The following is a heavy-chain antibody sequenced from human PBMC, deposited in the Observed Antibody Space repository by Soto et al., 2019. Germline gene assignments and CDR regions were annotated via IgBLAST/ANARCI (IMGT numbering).Heavy chain of an antibody. J-gene: IGHJ4*02. CDR3: AGRGSGRYYDY. V-gene: IGHV3-23*01. Sequence: EVQLLESGGGLVQPGGSLRLSCAASGFTFSSYAMRWVRQAPVKGLEWVSAISGSGGSTYYADSVKGRFTIARDNCKNTLYLQMNSLRAEDTAVYYCAGRGSGRYYDYWGQGTLGTVSS. CDR1: GFTFSSYA. CDR2: ISGSGGST. D-gene: IGHD3-16*01.